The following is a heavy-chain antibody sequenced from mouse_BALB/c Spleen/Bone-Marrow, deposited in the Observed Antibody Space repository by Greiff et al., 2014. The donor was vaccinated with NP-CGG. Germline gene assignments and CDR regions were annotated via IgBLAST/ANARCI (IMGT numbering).Heavy chain of an antibody. CDR3: TSGDPLQAMDY. V-gene: IGHV14-3*02. CDR2: IDPANGNA. CDR1: GFNITDTY. J-gene: IGHJ4*01. Sequence: EVQLQQSGAELVKPGASVNLSCTASGFNITDTYMHWVKQRPEQGLEWIGWIDPANGNAKYDLNFQDKATITADTSSNTSYLHLSSLTSEDTAVDYCTSGDPLQAMDYWGQGTSVTVSS.